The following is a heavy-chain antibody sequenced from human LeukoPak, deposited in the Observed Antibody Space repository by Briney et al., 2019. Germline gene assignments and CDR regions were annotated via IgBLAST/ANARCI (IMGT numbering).Heavy chain of an antibody. CDR2: IIPIFGTA. CDR3: ARDPGVVGITGTWYNWFDP. D-gene: IGHD1-7*01. V-gene: IGHV1-69*01. J-gene: IGHJ5*02. CDR1: GGTFSSYA. Sequence: SVKVSCKASGGTFSSYAISWVRQAPGQGLEWMGGIIPIFGTANYAQKFQGRVTITADEYTSTAYMELSSLRSEDTSVYYCARDPGVVGITGTWYNWFDPWGQGTLVTVSS.